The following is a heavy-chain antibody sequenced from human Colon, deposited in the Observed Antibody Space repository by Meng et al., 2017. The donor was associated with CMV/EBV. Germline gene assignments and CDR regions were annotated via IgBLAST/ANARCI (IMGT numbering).Heavy chain of an antibody. V-gene: IGHV3-21*06. Sequence: GESQKISCAASGFTFSSHSMNWVRRSPGKGLEWVSSITSNSLNIYYADSVKGRFIISRDNAKNSLYLQMNGLRAEDTAVYYCARAYDYVWGNYYYYYGMDVWGQGTTVTVSS. D-gene: IGHD3-16*01. CDR1: GFTFSSHS. CDR2: ITSNSLNI. J-gene: IGHJ6*02. CDR3: ARAYDYVWGNYYYYYGMDV.